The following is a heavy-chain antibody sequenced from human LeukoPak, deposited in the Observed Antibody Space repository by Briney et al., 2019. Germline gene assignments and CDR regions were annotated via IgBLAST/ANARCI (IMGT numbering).Heavy chain of an antibody. J-gene: IGHJ4*02. CDR1: GFTFSSYS. V-gene: IGHV3-21*01. CDR3: ARDDAEYSSAC. D-gene: IGHD6-6*01. CDR2: ISSSSSYI. Sequence: GGSLRLSCAASGFTFSSYSMNGVRQAPGKGLEWVSSISSSSSYIYYADSVKGRFTISRDNAKNSLYLQMNSLRAEDTAVYYCARDDAEYSSACWGQGTLVTVYS.